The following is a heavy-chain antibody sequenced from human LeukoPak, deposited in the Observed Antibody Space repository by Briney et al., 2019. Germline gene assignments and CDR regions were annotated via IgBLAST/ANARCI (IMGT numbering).Heavy chain of an antibody. V-gene: IGHV1-2*02. CDR2: INPNTGVT. J-gene: IGHJ4*02. Sequence: ASVKVSCTASGYTFTDYYMHWVRQAPGHGPEWMGWINPNTGVTDYARNLQGRVTMTRDTSIGTLYMELNSLKADDTAVYYCARASHWTYDYWGQGTLVTVSS. CDR1: GYTFTDYY. CDR3: ARASHWTYDY. D-gene: IGHD1-1*01.